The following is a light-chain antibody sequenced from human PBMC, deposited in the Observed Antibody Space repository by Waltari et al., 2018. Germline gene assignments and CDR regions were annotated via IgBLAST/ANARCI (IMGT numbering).Light chain of an antibody. CDR1: DRHVGKYHC. J-gene: IGLJ2*01. Sequence: QAVLTYPASPHVPPVQSIAFFSTAKDRHVGKYHCLSWYQQHPGKAPKLMIYDVSDRPSGVSNRFSGSKSGNTASLTISGLQAEDEADYSCSSYTSRNTVIFGGGTKVTVL. CDR2: DVS. CDR3: SSYTSRNTVI. V-gene: IGLV2-14*03.